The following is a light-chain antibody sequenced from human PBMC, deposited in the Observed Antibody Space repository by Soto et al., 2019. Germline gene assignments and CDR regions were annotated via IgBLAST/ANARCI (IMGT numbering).Light chain of an antibody. V-gene: IGKV3-20*01. J-gene: IGKJ1*01. CDR3: QQYGSSPVA. CDR1: QSVSSSY. Sequence: EMVVTQSPATLSVSPGERATLSCRASQSVSSSYLAWYQQKPGQAPRLLIYGASSRATGIPDRFSGSGSGTDFTLTISRLEPEDFAVYYCQQYGSSPVAFGQGTKVDIK. CDR2: GAS.